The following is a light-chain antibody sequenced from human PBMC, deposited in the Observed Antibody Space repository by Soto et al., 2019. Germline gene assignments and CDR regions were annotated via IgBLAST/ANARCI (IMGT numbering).Light chain of an antibody. V-gene: IGKV3-15*01. CDR3: QQYNNWPRT. CDR1: QSVSSN. J-gene: IGKJ1*01. Sequence: MLAQSAATLSVTKRERATLSCRASQSVSSNLAWYQQKPGQAPRLLIYGASTRATGIPARFSGSGSGTEFTLTISSLQSEDFAVYYCQQYNNWPRTFGQGTKVDIK. CDR2: GAS.